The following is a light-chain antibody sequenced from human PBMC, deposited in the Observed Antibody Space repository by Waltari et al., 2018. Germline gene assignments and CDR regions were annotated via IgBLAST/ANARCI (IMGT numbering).Light chain of an antibody. CDR3: QVWDSSSDHVV. Sequence: SYVLTQPPSVSVAPGQTARITCGGNNIGSKSVHWYQQKPGQAPVPVVYDDSDRPPGIPERFSGSNSGNTATLTISRVEAGDEADYYCQVWDSSSDHVVFGGGTKLTVL. V-gene: IGLV3-21*02. CDR1: NIGSKS. J-gene: IGLJ2*01. CDR2: DDS.